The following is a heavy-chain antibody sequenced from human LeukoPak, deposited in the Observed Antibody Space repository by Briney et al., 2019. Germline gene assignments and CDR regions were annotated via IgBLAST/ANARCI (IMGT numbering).Heavy chain of an antibody. CDR1: GGSISSYY. J-gene: IGHJ5*02. Sequence: ASETLSLTCTVSGGSISSYYWSWIRQPAGKGLEWIGRIYTSGSTNYSPSLKSRVTMSVDTSKNQFSLKLSSVTAADTAVYYCARDFLKAAAGKGSWFDPWGQGTLVTVSS. CDR2: IYTSGST. D-gene: IGHD6-13*01. CDR3: ARDFLKAAAGKGSWFDP. V-gene: IGHV4-4*07.